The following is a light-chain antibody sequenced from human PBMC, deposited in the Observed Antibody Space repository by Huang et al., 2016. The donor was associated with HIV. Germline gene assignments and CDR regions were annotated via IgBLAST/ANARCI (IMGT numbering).Light chain of an antibody. CDR3: QHRSNWPLT. CDR2: AAS. Sequence: EIVLTQSPATLSLSPGERATLSCRASQSVSSYLAWYQQKPGQAPRLLIYAASNRGAGIPARVSGSGSGTDFTLTISSLEPEDFAVYYCQHRSNWPLTFGGGTKVEIK. J-gene: IGKJ4*01. CDR1: QSVSSY. V-gene: IGKV3-11*01.